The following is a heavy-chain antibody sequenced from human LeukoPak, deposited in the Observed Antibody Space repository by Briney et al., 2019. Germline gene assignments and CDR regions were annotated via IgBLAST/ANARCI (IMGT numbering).Heavy chain of an antibody. CDR1: GYTFTGYY. D-gene: IGHD6-19*01. J-gene: IGHJ4*02. Sequence: ASVKVSCKASGYTFTGYYMHWVRQAPGQGLEWMGWINPNSGGTNYAQKFRGRVTMTRDTSISTAYMELSRLRSDDTAVYYCARGMAVADHYFDYWGQGTLVTVSS. V-gene: IGHV1-2*02. CDR3: ARGMAVADHYFDY. CDR2: INPNSGGT.